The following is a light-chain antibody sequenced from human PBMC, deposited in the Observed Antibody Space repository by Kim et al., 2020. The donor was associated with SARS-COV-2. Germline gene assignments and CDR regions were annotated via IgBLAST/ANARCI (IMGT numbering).Light chain of an antibody. V-gene: IGKV3-20*01. Sequence: EIVLTQSPGTLSLSPGERATLSCRTSQSVSSSYLAWYHQKPGQAPRLLIYGASSRATGIPDRFSGSGSGTNFTLTISRLEPEDFAVYFWQQYGSSFGQGTKVDIK. CDR1: QSVSSSY. J-gene: IGKJ2*01. CDR2: GAS. CDR3: QQYGSS.